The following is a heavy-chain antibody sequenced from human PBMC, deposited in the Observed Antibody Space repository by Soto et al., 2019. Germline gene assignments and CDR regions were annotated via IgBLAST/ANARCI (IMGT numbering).Heavy chain of an antibody. V-gene: IGHV4-31*03. CDR1: GGSISSGGYY. D-gene: IGHD3-22*01. J-gene: IGHJ3*02. CDR3: AREYYYDSSKAFDI. CDR2: IYDSENT. Sequence: LSLTCTVSGGSISSGGYYWSWIRQHPGKGLEWIGYIYDSENTDYNPSLKSRATITVDTSKNQFSLKLSSVTAADTAVYYCAREYYYDSSKAFDIWGQGTMVTVSS.